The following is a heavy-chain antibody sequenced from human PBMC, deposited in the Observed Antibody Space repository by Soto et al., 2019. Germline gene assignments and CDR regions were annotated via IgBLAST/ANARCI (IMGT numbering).Heavy chain of an antibody. Sequence: PGGSLRLSCAASGFTFSSYGMHWVRQAPGKGLEWVAVISYDGSNKYYADSVKGRFTISRDNSKNTLYLQMNSLRAEDTAVYYCAKDLSGPLRYDSSGYYGSFDYWGQGTLVTVSS. D-gene: IGHD3-22*01. CDR3: AKDLSGPLRYDSSGYYGSFDY. CDR2: ISYDGSNK. CDR1: GFTFSSYG. J-gene: IGHJ4*02. V-gene: IGHV3-30*18.